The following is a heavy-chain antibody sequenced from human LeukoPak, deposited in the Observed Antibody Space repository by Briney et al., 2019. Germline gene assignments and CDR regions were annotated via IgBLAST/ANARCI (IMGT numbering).Heavy chain of an antibody. V-gene: IGHV3-21*01. CDR1: GFTFRSYS. Sequence: GGSLRLSCAASGFTFRSYSMNWVRQAPGKGLEWVSAIDPSSTYIYYADSVKGRFTISRDNAENSLYLQMNSLRVEDTAVYYCARDDYDYGDLGYWGQGTLVTVSS. D-gene: IGHD4-17*01. CDR2: IDPSSTYI. J-gene: IGHJ4*02. CDR3: ARDDYDYGDLGY.